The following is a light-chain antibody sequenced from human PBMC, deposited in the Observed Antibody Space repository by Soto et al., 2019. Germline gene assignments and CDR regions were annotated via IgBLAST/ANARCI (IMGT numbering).Light chain of an antibody. CDR2: DVS. CDR1: SSDVGTYKY. Sequence: QSALTQPASVSGSPGQSITISFTGTSSDVGTYKYVSWYQQNPGKSPKLMIYDVSKRPSGVSNRFSGSKSGNTASLTISGLQAEDEADYYCSSYTGSSTLVVFGGGTQLTVL. CDR3: SSYTGSSTLVV. J-gene: IGLJ2*01. V-gene: IGLV2-14*01.